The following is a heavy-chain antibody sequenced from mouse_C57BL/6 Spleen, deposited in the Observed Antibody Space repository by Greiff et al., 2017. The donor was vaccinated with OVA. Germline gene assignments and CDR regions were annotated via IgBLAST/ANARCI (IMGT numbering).Heavy chain of an antibody. CDR2: INPSSGYT. V-gene: IGHV1-4*01. J-gene: IGHJ2*01. CDR3: ARRRDLTGPFDY. Sequence: QVQLQQSGAELARPGASVKMSCKASGYTFTSYTMHWVKQRPGQGLEWIGYINPSSGYTKYNQKFKDKATLTADKSSSTAYMQLSSPTSEDSAVYYCARRRDLTGPFDYWGQGTTLTVSS. CDR1: GYTFTSYT. D-gene: IGHD4-1*01.